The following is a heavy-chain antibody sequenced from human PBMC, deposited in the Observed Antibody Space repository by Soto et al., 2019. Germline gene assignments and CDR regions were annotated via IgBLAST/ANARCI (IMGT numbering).Heavy chain of an antibody. CDR3: ARTPRQELIDF. CDR2: MNPISGNT. D-gene: IGHD3-10*01. Sequence: QVQLVQSGAEVKKPGASVKVSCKASGYTFTTYDINWVRQATGQGLEWLGWMNPISGNTGYAPEFQGRVTMTSDTSISTAYMELSSLRSDDTAVYYCARTPRQELIDFGGPGTQVTVSS. J-gene: IGHJ4*02. CDR1: GYTFTTYD. V-gene: IGHV1-8*01.